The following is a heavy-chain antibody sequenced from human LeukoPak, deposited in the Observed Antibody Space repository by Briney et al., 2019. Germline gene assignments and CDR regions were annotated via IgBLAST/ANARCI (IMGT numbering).Heavy chain of an antibody. Sequence: GGSLRLSCAASGFTFSSYSMNWVRQAPGKGLEWVSSISSSSSYIYYADSVKGRFTISRDNSKNTLYLQMNSLRAEDTAVYYCAKDKFPVTTYFDYWGQGTLVTVSS. J-gene: IGHJ4*02. D-gene: IGHD4-17*01. CDR3: AKDKFPVTTYFDY. CDR1: GFTFSSYS. CDR2: ISSSSSYI. V-gene: IGHV3-21*04.